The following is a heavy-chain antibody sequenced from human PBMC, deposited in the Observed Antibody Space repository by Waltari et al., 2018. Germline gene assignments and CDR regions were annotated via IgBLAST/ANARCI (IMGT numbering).Heavy chain of an antibody. CDR2: IYHSGST. V-gene: IGHV4-38-2*01. CDR1: GYSINSGYY. Sequence: QVQLQESGPGLVKPSETLSLTCAVSGYSINSGYYWGWIRQPPGKGLEWIGSIYHSGSTYYNPSLKSRVTISVDTSKNQFSLKLSSVTAADTAVYYCASRRSRTYGMDVWGQGTTVTVSS. D-gene: IGHD3-16*01. CDR3: ASRRSRTYGMDV. J-gene: IGHJ6*02.